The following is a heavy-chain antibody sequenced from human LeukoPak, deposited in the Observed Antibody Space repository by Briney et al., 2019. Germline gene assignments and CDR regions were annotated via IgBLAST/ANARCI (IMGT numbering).Heavy chain of an antibody. CDR3: ARVYRGRDGYNSNLDY. CDR2: MNPNSGNT. D-gene: IGHD5-24*01. Sequence: ASVKVSCKASGYTFTSYDINWVRQATGQGLEWMGWMNPNSGNTGYAQKFQGRATMTRNTSISTAYMELSSLRSEDTAVYYCARVYRGRDGYNSNLDYWGQGTLVTVSS. V-gene: IGHV1-8*01. CDR1: GYTFTSYD. J-gene: IGHJ4*02.